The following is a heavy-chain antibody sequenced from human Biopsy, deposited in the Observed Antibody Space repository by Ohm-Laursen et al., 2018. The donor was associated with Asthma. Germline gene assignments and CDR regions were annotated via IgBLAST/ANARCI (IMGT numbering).Heavy chain of an antibody. CDR2: INSVFGTT. CDR1: GGTFNTYV. D-gene: IGHD2-2*01. V-gene: IGHV1-69*01. CDR3: ARKAGSCISRTCYSLDF. J-gene: IGHJ4*02. Sequence: SSVKVSCKFLGGTFNTYVIGWVRQAPGQGLEWMGGINSVFGTTTYPQKFQDRVTITADDSTSTVYTELSSLRSEDTAVYYCARKAGSCISRTCYSLDFWGQGTLVTVSS.